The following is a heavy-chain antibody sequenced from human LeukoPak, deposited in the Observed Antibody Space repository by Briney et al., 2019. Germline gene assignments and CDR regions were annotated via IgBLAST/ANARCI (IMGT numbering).Heavy chain of an antibody. CDR3: CLCFNNWFDP. J-gene: IGHJ5*02. Sequence: GGSLRLSCAVSRFTSTTYAISWVRQSPGTGLEWVSGISGGSGSTDYADSVKGRFTISRDNSKNTLYLQMNSLRAEDTAVYYCCLCFNNWFDPWGQGTLVTVSS. D-gene: IGHD3-10*02. CDR1: RFTSTTYA. CDR2: ISGGSGST. V-gene: IGHV3-23*01.